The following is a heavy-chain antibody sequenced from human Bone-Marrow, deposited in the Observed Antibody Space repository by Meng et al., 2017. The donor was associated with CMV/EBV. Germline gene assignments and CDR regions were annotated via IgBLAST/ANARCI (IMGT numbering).Heavy chain of an antibody. D-gene: IGHD1-26*01. V-gene: IGHV4-59*08. J-gene: IGHJ3*02. Sequence: GSLRLSCTVSGGSISSYYWSWIRQPPGKGLEWIGYIYYSGSTNYNPSLKSRVTIPVDTSKNQFSLKLSSVTAADTAVYYCARHRALEWELLSRGAFDIWGQGPMVT. CDR1: GGSISSYY. CDR2: IYYSGST. CDR3: ARHRALEWELLSRGAFDI.